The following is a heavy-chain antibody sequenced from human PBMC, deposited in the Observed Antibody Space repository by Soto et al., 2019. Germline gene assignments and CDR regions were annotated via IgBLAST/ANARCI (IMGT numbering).Heavy chain of an antibody. D-gene: IGHD3-22*01. CDR3: ARAEAPDSSGEFDY. V-gene: IGHV3-66*01. J-gene: IGHJ4*02. CDR2: IYSGGST. CDR1: GFTVSSNY. Sequence: EVQLVESGGGLVQPGGSLRLSCAASGFTVSSNYMSWVRQAPGKGLEWVSVIYSGGSTYYADSVKGRFTISRDNSKNTRYLQMNSLRAEDTAVYYCARAEAPDSSGEFDYWGQGTLVTVSS.